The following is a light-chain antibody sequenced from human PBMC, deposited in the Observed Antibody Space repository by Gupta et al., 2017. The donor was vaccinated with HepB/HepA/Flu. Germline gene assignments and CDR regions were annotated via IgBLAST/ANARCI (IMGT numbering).Light chain of an antibody. V-gene: IGKV4-1*01. Sequence: DIVMTQSPDPLAVSLGERATINCKSSQSVLYSSNNKNYLAWYQQKPGQPPKLLLYWASTRESGVPDRFSGRGSWTDFTLTISILQAEDVAVYYCQQYYSTPPTFGQGTKVEIK. CDR3: QQYYSTPPT. CDR2: WAS. CDR1: QSVLYSSNNKNY. J-gene: IGKJ1*01.